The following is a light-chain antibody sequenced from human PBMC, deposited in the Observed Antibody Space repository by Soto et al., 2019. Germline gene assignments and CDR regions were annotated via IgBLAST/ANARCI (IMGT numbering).Light chain of an antibody. Sequence: IVFTQSPGTLAFSPWERSTLSFMASQSVSNSFLSFYQHKPGQAPRLLIYNASSRATGIPGRFSGSGSGTDFTLTISRLEPEDFAVYYCQQYGRSPVAFGQGTKVDIK. CDR3: QQYGRSPVA. J-gene: IGKJ1*01. CDR2: NAS. V-gene: IGKV3-20*01. CDR1: QSVSNSF.